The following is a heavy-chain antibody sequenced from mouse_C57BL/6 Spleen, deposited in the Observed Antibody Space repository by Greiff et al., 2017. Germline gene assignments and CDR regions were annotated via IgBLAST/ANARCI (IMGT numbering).Heavy chain of an antibody. CDR2: INYDGSST. CDR3: ARARSNYPYYFDY. D-gene: IGHD2-5*01. CDR1: GFTFSDYY. Sequence: DVKLVESEGGLVQPGSSMKLSCTASGFTFSDYYMAWVRQVPEKGLEWVANINYDGSSTYYLDSLKSRFIISRDNAKNILYLQMSSLKSEDTATYYCARARSNYPYYFDYWGQGTTLTVSS. V-gene: IGHV5-16*01. J-gene: IGHJ2*01.